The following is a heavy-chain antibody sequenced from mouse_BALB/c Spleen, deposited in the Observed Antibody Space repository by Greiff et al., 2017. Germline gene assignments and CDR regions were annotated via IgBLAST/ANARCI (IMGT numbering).Heavy chain of an antibody. D-gene: IGHD1-1*01. J-gene: IGHJ2*01. CDR2: ISYSGST. CDR1: GYSITSDYA. CDR3: AREALLLRYDY. V-gene: IGHV3-2*02. Sequence: EVQLQQSGPGLVKPSQSLSLTCTVTGYSITSDYAWNWIRQFPGNKLEWMGYISYSGSTSYNPSLKSRISITRDTSKNQFFLQLNSVTTEDTATYYCAREALLLRYDYWGQGTTLTVSS.